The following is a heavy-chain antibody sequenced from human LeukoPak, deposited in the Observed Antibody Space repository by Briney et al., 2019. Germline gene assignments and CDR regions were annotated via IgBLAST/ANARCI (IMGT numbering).Heavy chain of an antibody. D-gene: IGHD2-2*01. CDR3: ARDLEYCSSTSCPFDY. CDR1: GGSFSGYY. V-gene: IGHV4-34*01. J-gene: IGHJ4*02. Sequence: SETLSLPCAVYGGSFSGYYWSWIRQPPGKGLEWIGEINPSVSTNYNPSLKSRVTISVDTSKNQFTLELNSVTAADTAVYYCARDLEYCSSTSCPFDYWGQGTLVTVSS. CDR2: INPSVST.